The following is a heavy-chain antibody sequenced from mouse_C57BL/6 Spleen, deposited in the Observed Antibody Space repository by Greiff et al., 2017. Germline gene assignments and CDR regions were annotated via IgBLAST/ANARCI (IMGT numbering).Heavy chain of an antibody. Sequence: VQLQQSGAELARPGASVKLSCKASGYTFTSYGISWVKQRTGQGLEWIGEIYPRSGNTYYNEKFKGKATLTADKSSSTAYMELRSLTSEDSAVYFCARGGHYGSSPAWFAYWGQGTLVTVSA. J-gene: IGHJ3*01. CDR1: GYTFTSYG. CDR3: ARGGHYGSSPAWFAY. CDR2: IYPRSGNT. D-gene: IGHD1-1*01. V-gene: IGHV1-81*01.